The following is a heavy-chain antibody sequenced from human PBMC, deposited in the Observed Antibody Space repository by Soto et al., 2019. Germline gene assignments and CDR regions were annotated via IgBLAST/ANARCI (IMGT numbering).Heavy chain of an antibody. V-gene: IGHV2-26*01. CDR1: GFSLSNARMG. CDR3: ARITYDSSGFYYYYGMDV. D-gene: IGHD3-22*01. Sequence: QVTLKESGPVLVKPTETLTLTCTVSGFSLSNARMGVSWIRQPPGKALEWLAHIFSNDEKSYSTSLKSRLTISKDPSKSQVVLTMTNMDPVDTATYYCARITYDSSGFYYYYGMDVWGQGTTVTVFS. J-gene: IGHJ6*02. CDR2: IFSNDEK.